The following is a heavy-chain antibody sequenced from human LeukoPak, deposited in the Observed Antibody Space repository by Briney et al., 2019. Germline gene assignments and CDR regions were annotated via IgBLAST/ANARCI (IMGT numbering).Heavy chain of an antibody. CDR2: TYTGGNS. CDR3: ARGGRVSAAVVAPRSFDI. J-gene: IGHJ3*02. D-gene: IGHD3-22*01. Sequence: GGSLRLSCAASGFTVSNIHMVWVRQAPGKGLEWVSVTYTGGNSYYADSVKGRFIISRDISKNTLYLQMNSLRAEDSALYYCARGGRVSAAVVAPRSFDIWGQGTMVTVSS. V-gene: IGHV3-53*01. CDR1: GFTVSNIH.